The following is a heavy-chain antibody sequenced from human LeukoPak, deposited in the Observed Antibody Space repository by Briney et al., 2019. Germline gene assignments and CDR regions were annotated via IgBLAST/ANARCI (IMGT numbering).Heavy chain of an antibody. D-gene: IGHD6-19*01. V-gene: IGHV1-2*02. CDR3: ARDHFQWLVNGRRH. Sequence: GASVKVSRKASGYTFTGYYMHWVRQAPGQGLEWMGWINPNSGGTNYAQKFQGRVTMTRDTSISTAYMELSRLRSDDTAVYYCARDHFQWLVNGRRHWGQGTLVTVSS. J-gene: IGHJ4*02. CDR1: GYTFTGYY. CDR2: INPNSGGT.